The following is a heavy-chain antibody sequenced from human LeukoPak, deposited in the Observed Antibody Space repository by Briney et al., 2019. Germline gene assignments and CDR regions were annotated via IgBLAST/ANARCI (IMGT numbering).Heavy chain of an antibody. D-gene: IGHD6-13*01. CDR3: ASLIAAAGTRGYFQH. Sequence: SETLSLTCTVSGGSISSGGYYWGWGRQHPGKGLEWVGYIYYSGSTYYNPSLKSRVTISVDTSKNQFSLKLSSVTAADTAVYYCASLIAAAGTRGYFQHWGQGTLVTVSS. J-gene: IGHJ1*01. V-gene: IGHV4-31*03. CDR2: IYYSGST. CDR1: GGSISSGGYY.